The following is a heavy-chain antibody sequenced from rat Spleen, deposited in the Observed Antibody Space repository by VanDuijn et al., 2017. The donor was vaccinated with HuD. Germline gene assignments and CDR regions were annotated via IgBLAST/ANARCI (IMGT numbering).Heavy chain of an antibody. CDR2: IIYDGDTT. CDR1: GFTFSHYG. J-gene: IGHJ2*01. Sequence: EVQLVESGGGLVQPGRPLKLSCAASGFTFSHYGMAWFRQAPTKGLEWVATIIYDGDTTYYRDSVKGRLTISRDNAESTLYLQMDSLRSEDTATYYCARAGRYYGYHYTYFDYWGQGVMVTVSS. V-gene: IGHV5-29*01. CDR3: ARAGRYYGYHYTYFDY. D-gene: IGHD1-7*01.